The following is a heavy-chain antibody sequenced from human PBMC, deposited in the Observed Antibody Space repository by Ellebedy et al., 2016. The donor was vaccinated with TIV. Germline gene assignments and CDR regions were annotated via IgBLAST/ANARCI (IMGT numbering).Heavy chain of an antibody. V-gene: IGHV3-11*01. CDR1: GFTFSDYH. Sequence: PGGSLRLSCGASGFTFSDYHMNWIRQAPGKEMEWISHISRSGSATYYADSVKGRFTISRDNSKNSLYVQMNSLRAEDTAVYYCARDTGVGVTNFDHWGQGILVTVSS. D-gene: IGHD1-26*01. CDR2: ISRSGSAT. CDR3: ARDTGVGVTNFDH. J-gene: IGHJ4*02.